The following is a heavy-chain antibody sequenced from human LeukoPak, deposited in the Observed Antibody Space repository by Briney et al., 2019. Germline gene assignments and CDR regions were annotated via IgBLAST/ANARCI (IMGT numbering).Heavy chain of an antibody. Sequence: GGSLRLSCAASGFTFSTYAMHWVRQAQGKGLEWVSGISWNSGSIGYADSVKGRFTISRDNAKNSLYLQMNSLRVEDTALYYCAKDKTSGISGPFDTWGQGILVTVSS. V-gene: IGHV3-9*01. CDR2: ISWNSGSI. J-gene: IGHJ5*02. D-gene: IGHD6-13*01. CDR1: GFTFSTYA. CDR3: AKDKTSGISGPFDT.